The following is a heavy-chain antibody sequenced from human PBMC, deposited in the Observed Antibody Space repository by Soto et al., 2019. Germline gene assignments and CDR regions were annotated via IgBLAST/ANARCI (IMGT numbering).Heavy chain of an antibody. CDR2: IYYSGST. CDR3: ARHTPAISISDH. Sequence: TLSLTCTVSGGSISSSSYYWGWIRQPPGKGLEWIGSIYYSGSTCYNPSLKSRVTISVDTSKNQFSLKLSSVTAADTAVYYCARHTPAISISDHWGQGTLVTVSS. D-gene: IGHD2-15*01. V-gene: IGHV4-39*01. J-gene: IGHJ4*02. CDR1: GGSISSSSYY.